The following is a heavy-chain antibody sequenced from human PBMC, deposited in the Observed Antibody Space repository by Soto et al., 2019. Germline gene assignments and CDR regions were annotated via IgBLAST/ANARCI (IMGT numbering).Heavy chain of an antibody. CDR3: ARSSGWRQVGVYNYGLDV. D-gene: IGHD2-8*01. V-gene: IGHV3-11*06. J-gene: IGHJ6*02. CDR1: GFFLSNNW. Sequence: QVQLVDSGGGWVKPGESLRLSCIGSGFFLSNNWMTWIRQAPGKGLEWVSYISASGDYTIYADSLKGRFTISRDNARNSLWLQINSLTAEDTAVYYCARSSGWRQVGVYNYGLDVWGQGTTVIVSS. CDR2: ISASGDYT.